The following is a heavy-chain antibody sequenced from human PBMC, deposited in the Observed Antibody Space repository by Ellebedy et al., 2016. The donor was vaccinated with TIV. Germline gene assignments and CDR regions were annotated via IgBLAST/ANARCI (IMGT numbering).Heavy chain of an antibody. CDR3: ARSGLPLTAMVTLDY. Sequence: AASAKVSCKVSGYTLTELSMHWVLQAPGKGLEWMGGFDPEDGETIYAQKFQGRVTMTEDTSTDTAYMELRSLRSDDTAVYYCARSGLPLTAMVTLDYWGQGTLVTVSS. J-gene: IGHJ4*02. CDR2: FDPEDGET. V-gene: IGHV1-24*01. CDR1: GYTLTELS. D-gene: IGHD5-18*01.